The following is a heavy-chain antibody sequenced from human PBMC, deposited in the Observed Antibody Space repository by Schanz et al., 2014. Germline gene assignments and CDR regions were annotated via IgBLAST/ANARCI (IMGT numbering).Heavy chain of an antibody. CDR1: GFTFSRFG. V-gene: IGHV3-33*06. D-gene: IGHD1-1*01. CDR2: VWSDGNTK. Sequence: QVQLVESGGGVVRPGRSLRLSCATSGFTFSRFGMHWVRQAPGKGPEWVALVWSDGNTKYYVDSVKGRFTISRDNSMNTLHLQMDGLRAEDTAVYYCAKDPDKYNWNDVEGMDVWGPGTTVTVSS. J-gene: IGHJ6*01. CDR3: AKDPDKYNWNDVEGMDV.